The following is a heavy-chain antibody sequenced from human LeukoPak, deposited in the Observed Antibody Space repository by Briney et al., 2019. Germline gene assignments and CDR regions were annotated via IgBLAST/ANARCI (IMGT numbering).Heavy chain of an antibody. CDR3: ARGRSSWDQGHRDRKCYWFDS. CDR2: MYSGST. V-gene: IGHV4-59*01. CDR1: GDSISIYY. D-gene: IGHD6-13*01. J-gene: IGHJ5*01. Sequence: SETLSLTCSVSGDSISIYYWSWIRQPPGMGLEWIGYMYSGSTNYNPSLKSRVTILLDTSKNQFSLKLNSVTAADTAVYYCARGRSSWDQGHRDRKCYWFDSWGQGTLVTVSS.